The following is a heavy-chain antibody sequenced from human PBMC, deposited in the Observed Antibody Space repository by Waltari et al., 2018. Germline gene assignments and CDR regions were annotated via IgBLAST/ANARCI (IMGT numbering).Heavy chain of an antibody. CDR2: MYYSGTT. V-gene: IGHV4-39*01. CDR3: ARHGGYNHGYPRWFDP. Sequence: QLQLQESGPALVKPSETLSLTCTVSGGSISSNNYYWGWIRQPPGKGLEWIGTMYYSGTTYDNPSLKSRVAISIDTSKNQFSLKLSSVTAADTALYYCARHGGYNHGYPRWFDPWGQGTLVTVSS. J-gene: IGHJ5*02. D-gene: IGHD5-18*01. CDR1: GGSISSNNYY.